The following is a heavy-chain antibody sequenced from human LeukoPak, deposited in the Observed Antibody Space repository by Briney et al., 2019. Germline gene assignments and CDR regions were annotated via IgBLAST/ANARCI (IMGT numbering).Heavy chain of an antibody. CDR2: IYYSGST. CDR3: ARVDDSSGCLFDY. V-gene: IGHV4-31*03. J-gene: IGHJ4*02. CDR1: GGSISSGGYY. Sequence: SETLSLTCTVSGGSISSGGYYWSWIRQHPGKGLEWIGYIYYSGSTYYNPSLKSRVTISVDTSKNQFSLKLSSVTAANTAFYYCARVDDSSGCLFDYWGQGTLVTVSS. D-gene: IGHD3-22*01.